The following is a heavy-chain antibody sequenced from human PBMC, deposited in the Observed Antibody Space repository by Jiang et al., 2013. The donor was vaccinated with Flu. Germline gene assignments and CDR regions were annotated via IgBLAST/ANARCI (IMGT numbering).Heavy chain of an antibody. CDR3: ARRLFDFWSGHNEGKYNWFDP. V-gene: IGHV4-39*01. J-gene: IGHJ5*02. CDR2: IYYSGST. Sequence: IRQPPGKGLEWIGSIYYSGSTYYNPSLKSRVTISVDTSKNQFSLKLSSVTAADTAVYYCARRLFDFWSGHNEGKYNWFDPWGQGTLVTVSS. D-gene: IGHD3-3*01.